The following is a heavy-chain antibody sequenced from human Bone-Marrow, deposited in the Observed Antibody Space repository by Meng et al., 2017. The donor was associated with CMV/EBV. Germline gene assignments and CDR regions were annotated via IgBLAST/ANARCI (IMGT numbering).Heavy chain of an antibody. CDR3: AKVGSKWSFDY. CDR2: IYSGGSST. D-gene: IGHD1-26*01. Sequence: GESLKISCAASGFTFSSYAMSWVRQAPEKGLEWVSVIYSGGSSTYYADSVKGRFTISRGNSKNTLYLQMNSLRAEDTAVYYCAKVGSKWSFDYWGQGTLVTVSS. V-gene: IGHV3-23*03. J-gene: IGHJ4*02. CDR1: GFTFSSYA.